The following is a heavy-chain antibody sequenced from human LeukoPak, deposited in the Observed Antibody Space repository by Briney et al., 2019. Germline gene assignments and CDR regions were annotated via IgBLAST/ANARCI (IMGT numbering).Heavy chain of an antibody. Sequence: GGSLRLSCAASGFTFSSYDMNRVRQAPGKGLEWVSYISSGGSSIYYADSVKGRFTISRDNAKNSLYLQMNSLRAEDTAVYYCARGPSGYHNTGGQGTLVTVSS. J-gene: IGHJ4*02. D-gene: IGHD5-12*01. CDR2: ISSGGSSI. CDR1: GFTFSSYD. V-gene: IGHV3-48*03. CDR3: ARGPSGYHNT.